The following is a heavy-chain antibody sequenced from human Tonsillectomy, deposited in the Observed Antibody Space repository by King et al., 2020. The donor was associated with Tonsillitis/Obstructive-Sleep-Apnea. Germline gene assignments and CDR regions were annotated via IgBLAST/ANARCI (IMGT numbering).Heavy chain of an antibody. CDR3: ARHLGYCSSTSCYSTWFDP. J-gene: IGHJ5*02. Sequence: QLQESGPGLVKPSETLSLTCTVSGGSISSYYWSWIRQPPGKGLEWIGYIYYSGSTNYNPSLKSRVTISVDTSKNQFSLKLSSVTAADTAVYYCARHLGYCSSTSCYSTWFDPWGQGTLVTVSS. CDR2: IYYSGST. CDR1: GGSISSYY. V-gene: IGHV4-59*08. D-gene: IGHD2-2*01.